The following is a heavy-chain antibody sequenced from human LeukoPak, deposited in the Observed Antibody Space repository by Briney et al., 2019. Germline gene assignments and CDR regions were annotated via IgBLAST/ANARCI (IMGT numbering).Heavy chain of an antibody. CDR2: IWYDGSNK. Sequence: GRSLRLSCAASGFTFSSYGMHWVRQAPGKGLEWVAVIWYDGSNKYYADSVKGRFTISRDNSKNTLYLQMNSLRAEDTAVYYCARDGSGSLGLSFSYWGQGTLVTVSS. J-gene: IGHJ4*02. V-gene: IGHV3-33*01. CDR3: ARDGSGSLGLSFSY. D-gene: IGHD3-10*01. CDR1: GFTFSSYG.